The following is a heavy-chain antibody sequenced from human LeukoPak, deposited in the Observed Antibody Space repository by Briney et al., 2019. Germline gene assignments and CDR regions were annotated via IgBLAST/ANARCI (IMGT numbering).Heavy chain of an antibody. Sequence: GGSLRLSCAASGFTFSNAWMNWVRQAPGKGLEWVSSISSSSSYIYYADSVKGRFTISRDNAKNSLYLQMNSLRAEDTAVYYCALSGYGGKIVDYWGQGTLVTVSS. CDR3: ALSGYGGKIVDY. CDR1: GFTFSNAW. CDR2: ISSSSSYI. J-gene: IGHJ4*02. V-gene: IGHV3-21*01. D-gene: IGHD4-23*01.